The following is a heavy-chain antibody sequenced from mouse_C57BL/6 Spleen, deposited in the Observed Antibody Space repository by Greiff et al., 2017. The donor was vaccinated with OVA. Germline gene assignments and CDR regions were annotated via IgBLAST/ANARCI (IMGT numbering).Heavy chain of an antibody. V-gene: IGHV1-82*01. J-gene: IGHJ4*01. CDR1: GYAFSSSW. Sequence: QVQLQQSGPELVKPGASVKISCKASGYAFSSSWMNWVKQRPGKGLEWIGRIYPGDGDTNYNGKLKGKATLTADTSSSTAYMQLSSLTSEDSAVYFGARRGYSNYVDYAMDYWGQGTSVTVSS. CDR2: IYPGDGDT. D-gene: IGHD2-5*01. CDR3: ARRGYSNYVDYAMDY.